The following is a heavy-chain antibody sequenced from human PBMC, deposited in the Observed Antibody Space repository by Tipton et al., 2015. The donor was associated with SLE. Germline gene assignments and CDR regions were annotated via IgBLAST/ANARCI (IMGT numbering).Heavy chain of an antibody. CDR2: IYYSGST. Sequence: LRLSCTVSGGSISSYYWSWIRQPPGKGLEWIGYIYYSGSTNYNPSLKSRVTISVDTSKNQFSLKLSSVTAADTAVYYCARVGSPVSLFDYWGQGTLVTVSS. CDR3: ARVGSPVSLFDY. V-gene: IGHV4-59*01. CDR1: GGSISSYY. D-gene: IGHD1-14*01. J-gene: IGHJ4*02.